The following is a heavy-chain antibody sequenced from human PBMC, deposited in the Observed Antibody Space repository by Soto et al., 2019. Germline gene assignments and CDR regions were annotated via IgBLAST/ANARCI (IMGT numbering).Heavy chain of an antibody. V-gene: IGHV3-9*01. CDR2: ISWNSGSI. J-gene: IGHJ6*03. CDR3: AKDFRVEEDIVVVPAARSLGLNYYYYMDV. D-gene: IGHD2-2*01. CDR1: GFTFDDYA. Sequence: SLRLSCAASGFTFDDYAMHWVRQAPGKDLEWVSGISWNSGSIGYADSVKGRFTISRDNDKNSLYLQMNSLRAEDTALYYCAKDFRVEEDIVVVPAARSLGLNYYYYMDVWGKGTTVTVSS.